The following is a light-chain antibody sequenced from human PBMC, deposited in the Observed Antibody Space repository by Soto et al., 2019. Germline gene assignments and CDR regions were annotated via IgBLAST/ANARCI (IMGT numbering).Light chain of an antibody. J-gene: IGKJ2*01. CDR2: WAS. CDR3: QEYSAAPQA. V-gene: IGKV4-1*01. Sequence: DIVMTQSPDSLAVSLGERATINCKSSRDVFSRAMDRDYLAWYQHKPGQPPKLLIYWASTRESGVPERFSGSGSGTDFTLTISSLQAEDVAVYFCQEYSAAPQAFGQGTRVVIK. CDR1: RDVFSRAMDRDY.